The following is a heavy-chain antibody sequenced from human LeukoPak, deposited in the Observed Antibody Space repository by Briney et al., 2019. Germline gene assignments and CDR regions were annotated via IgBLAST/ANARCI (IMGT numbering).Heavy chain of an antibody. D-gene: IGHD4-17*01. V-gene: IGHV4-59*08. CDR3: ARHYLYGDPPAFDI. Sequence: SDTLSLTCTVSGGYISSYSWSWIRQPPGKGLEWIGYMYSRGSTNDNPSLKSRVTISRDTSKNQLSLRVTSVTAADTAMYYCARHYLYGDPPAFDIWGQGTMVTVSS. CDR2: MYSRGST. J-gene: IGHJ3*02. CDR1: GGYISSYS.